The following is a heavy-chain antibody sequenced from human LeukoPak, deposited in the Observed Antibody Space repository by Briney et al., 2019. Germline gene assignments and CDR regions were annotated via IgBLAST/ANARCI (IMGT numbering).Heavy chain of an antibody. CDR1: DGSISSSSYY. Sequence: SETLSLTCTVSDGSISSSSYYWGWIRQPPGKGLEWIGSIYYSGSTYYNPSLKSRVTISVDTSKNQFSLKLSSVTAADTAVYYCAGGRIVVVPAALDYWGQGTLVTVSS. CDR2: IYYSGST. CDR3: AGGRIVVVPAALDY. V-gene: IGHV4-39*01. D-gene: IGHD2-2*01. J-gene: IGHJ4*02.